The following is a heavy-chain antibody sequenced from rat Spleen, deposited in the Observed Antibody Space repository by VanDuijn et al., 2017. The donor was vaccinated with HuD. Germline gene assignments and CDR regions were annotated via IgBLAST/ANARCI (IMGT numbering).Heavy chain of an antibody. V-gene: IGHV5-17*01. J-gene: IGHJ4*01. CDR2: IIYDGSSI. CDR3: ATCTIGGVLDA. D-gene: IGHD4-3*01. Sequence: EVQLVESGGGLVQPGRSLKLSCAASGFTFSDYAMAWVRQAPKKGLEWVATIIYDGSSIYYRDSVKGRFTISRDNAKSTLYLQMDSLRSEDTATYYCATCTIGGVLDAWGQGASVTVSS. CDR1: GFTFSDYA.